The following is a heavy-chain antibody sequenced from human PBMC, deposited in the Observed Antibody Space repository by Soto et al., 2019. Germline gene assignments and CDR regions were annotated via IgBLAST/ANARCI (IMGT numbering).Heavy chain of an antibody. CDR3: AKDFVSRNGIYDPFDI. CDR2: INRDGSDT. J-gene: IGHJ3*02. Sequence: GGSLRLSCATSGFTFSPYWMHWVRQAPGMGLMWVSRINRDGSDTIYADSVRGRFIVSRDNSQNTLYLQMGSLTVEDTAIYYCAKDFVSRNGIYDPFDIWGQGTMVTVSS. V-gene: IGHV3-74*01. CDR1: GFTFSPYW. D-gene: IGHD3-3*02.